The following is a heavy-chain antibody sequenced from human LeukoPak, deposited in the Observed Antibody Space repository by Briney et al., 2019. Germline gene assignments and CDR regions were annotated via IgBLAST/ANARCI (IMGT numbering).Heavy chain of an antibody. CDR3: ARGNVNTMIVVVRAPEKNAFDI. V-gene: IGHV3-21*04. J-gene: IGHJ3*02. CDR2: ISSSSSYI. D-gene: IGHD3-22*01. CDR1: GFTFSSYS. Sequence: GGSLRLSCAASGFTFSSYSMNWVRQAPGKGLEWVSSISSSSSYIYYADSVKGRFTISRDNAKNSLYLQMNSLRSEDTAVYYCARGNVNTMIVVVRAPEKNAFDIWGQGTMVTVSS.